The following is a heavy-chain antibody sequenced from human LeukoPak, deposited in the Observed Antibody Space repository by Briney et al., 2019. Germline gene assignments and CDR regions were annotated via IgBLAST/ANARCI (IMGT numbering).Heavy chain of an antibody. CDR1: GFTFSSYA. J-gene: IGHJ4*02. D-gene: IGHD6-13*01. Sequence: QSGGSLRLSCAASGFTFSSYAMSWVRQAPGKGLEWVSAISGSGGSTYYADSVKGRFTISRDNSKNTLYLQMNSLRAEDTAVYYCAKDYAWQYSSSWYWDYWGQGTLVTVSS. CDR2: ISGSGGST. CDR3: AKDYAWQYSSSWYWDY. V-gene: IGHV3-23*01.